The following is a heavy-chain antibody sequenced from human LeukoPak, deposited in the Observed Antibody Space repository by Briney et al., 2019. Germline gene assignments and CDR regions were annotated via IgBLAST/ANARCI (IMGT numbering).Heavy chain of an antibody. Sequence: ASVKVSCKASGYTFTGYYMRWVRQAPGQGLEWMGWINPNSGATKYAQKFQGRVTLTRDTSIRTAYMELSSLRSDDTAVYYCARDERYSYGDNHYPDLGFWGQGTPVTVSS. V-gene: IGHV1-2*02. CDR3: ARDERYSYGDNHYPDLGF. J-gene: IGHJ4*02. CDR2: INPNSGAT. D-gene: IGHD4/OR15-4a*01. CDR1: GYTFTGYY.